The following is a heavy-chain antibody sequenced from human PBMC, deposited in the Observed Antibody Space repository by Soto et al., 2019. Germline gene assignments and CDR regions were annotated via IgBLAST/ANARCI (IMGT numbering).Heavy chain of an antibody. CDR3: AKPRGGTKWFDP. J-gene: IGHJ5*02. V-gene: IGHV3-23*01. CDR1: GFTFSAYP. CDR2: IATRADNT. D-gene: IGHD3-10*01. Sequence: EVQLLESGGGLVQPGGSLRLSCAASGFTFSAYPMSWVRQVPGKGLEWVSTIATRADNTYYADSVKGRFTISRDNSKDTLYLQMNSLRAEDTAVYFWAKPRGGTKWFDPWGQGTLVTVSS.